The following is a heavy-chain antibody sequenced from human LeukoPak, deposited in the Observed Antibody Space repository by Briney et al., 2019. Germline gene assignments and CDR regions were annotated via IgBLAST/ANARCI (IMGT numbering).Heavy chain of an antibody. Sequence: GGSLRLSCAASGLSFTDYTMNWVRQGPGKGLKWVSHISSRTISYAESLKGRFTISRDNAKNSLYLQMNSLSAEDTAVYYCVRDYRYAFDYWGQGALVTVSS. CDR3: VRDYRYAFDY. CDR1: GLSFTDYT. J-gene: IGHJ4*02. V-gene: IGHV3-48*01. D-gene: IGHD1-1*01. CDR2: ISSRTI.